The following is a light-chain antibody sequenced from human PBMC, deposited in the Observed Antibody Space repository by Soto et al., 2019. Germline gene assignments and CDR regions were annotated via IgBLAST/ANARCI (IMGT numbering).Light chain of an antibody. CDR1: SSNIGAGYD. J-gene: IGLJ3*02. CDR3: QSYDSSLNGGV. Sequence: QSVLTQPPSVSGAPGQRVTISCTGSSSNIGAGYDVHWYQQLPGTAPKLLIYGNSNRPSGVPDRFSGSKSGTSASLAITGLLAEDEADYYCQSYDSSLNGGVFGGGTKLTVL. V-gene: IGLV1-40*01. CDR2: GNS.